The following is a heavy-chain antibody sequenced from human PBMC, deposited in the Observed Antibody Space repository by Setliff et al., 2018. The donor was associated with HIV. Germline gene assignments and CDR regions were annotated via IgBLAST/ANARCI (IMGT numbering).Heavy chain of an antibody. CDR2: ISGSGGNT. J-gene: IGHJ6*03. CDR1: GFTFSSYA. V-gene: IGHV3-23*01. D-gene: IGHD3-3*01. CDR3: AKGSGKITIYYYYMDV. Sequence: GGSLRLSCAASGFTFSSYAMSWVRQAPGKGLEWVSAISGSGGNTYYADSVKGRFTVSRDNSKNTLYLQMNSLRAEDTAVYYCAKGSGKITIYYYYMDVWGKGTTVTVSS.